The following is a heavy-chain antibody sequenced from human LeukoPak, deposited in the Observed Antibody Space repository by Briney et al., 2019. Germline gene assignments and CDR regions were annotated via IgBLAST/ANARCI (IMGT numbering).Heavy chain of an antibody. Sequence: SETLSLTCTVSGGSISSYYWGWIRQPPGKGLEWIGYIYYSGSTNYNPSLKSRVTIPVDTSKNQFSLKLSSVTAADTAVYYCARGVVDTAMVYFDYWGQGTLVTVSS. V-gene: IGHV4-59*01. CDR2: IYYSGST. D-gene: IGHD5-18*01. CDR3: ARGVVDTAMVYFDY. CDR1: GGSISSYY. J-gene: IGHJ4*02.